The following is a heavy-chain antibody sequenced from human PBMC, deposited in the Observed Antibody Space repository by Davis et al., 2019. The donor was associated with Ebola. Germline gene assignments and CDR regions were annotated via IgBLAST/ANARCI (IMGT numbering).Heavy chain of an antibody. V-gene: IGHV4-31*03. CDR1: GGSINIRSYY. Sequence: SETLSLTCTVSGGSINIRSYYWGWIRQHPGKGLEWIGYIYYSGSTYYNPSLKSRVTISVDTSKNQFSLKLSSVTAADTAVYYCARGQLVTFDYWGQGTLVTVSS. CDR3: ARGQLVTFDY. CDR2: IYYSGST. D-gene: IGHD6-6*01. J-gene: IGHJ4*02.